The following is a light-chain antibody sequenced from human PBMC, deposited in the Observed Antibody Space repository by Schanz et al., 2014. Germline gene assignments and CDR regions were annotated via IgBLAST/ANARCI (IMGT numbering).Light chain of an antibody. J-gene: IGLJ3*02. V-gene: IGLV2-8*01. CDR1: SSDVGGYNY. Sequence: QSALTQPPSASGSPGRSVTISCTGTSSDVGGYNYVSWYQHHPGKAPKLMIYEVTKRPSGVPDRFSGSKSGNTASLTVSGLQAEDEATYYCSSYAGTNRGVFGGGTKLTVL. CDR2: EVT. CDR3: SSYAGTNRGV.